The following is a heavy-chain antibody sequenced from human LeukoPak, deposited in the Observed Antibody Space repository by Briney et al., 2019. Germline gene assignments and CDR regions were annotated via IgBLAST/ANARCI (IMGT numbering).Heavy chain of an antibody. D-gene: IGHD6-6*01. V-gene: IGHV3-33*01. J-gene: IGHJ4*02. Sequence: GGSLTLSCAVSGFTFSSYDMHWVCKAQGKGKEWEGVILYDRSNTYYADSVKSRFTISTDNSKNTLYLQMNSLTAADTAVYYCASPGDSSSSQGLFDYWGQGTLVTVSS. CDR3: ASPGDSSSSQGLFDY. CDR2: ILYDRSNT. CDR1: GFTFSSYD.